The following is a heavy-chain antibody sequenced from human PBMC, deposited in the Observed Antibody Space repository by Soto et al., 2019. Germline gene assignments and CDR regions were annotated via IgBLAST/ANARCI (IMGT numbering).Heavy chain of an antibody. CDR2: IIPIFGTA. V-gene: IGHV1-69*13. CDR1: GGTFSSYA. J-gene: IGHJ5*02. CDR3: ARDWERAAAGPNWFDP. D-gene: IGHD6-13*01. Sequence: RASVKVSCKASGGTFSSYAISWVRQAPGQGLEWMGGIIPIFGTANYAQKFQGRVTITADESTSTAYMELSSLRSEDTAVYYCARDWERAAAGPNWFDPWGQGTLVTVSS.